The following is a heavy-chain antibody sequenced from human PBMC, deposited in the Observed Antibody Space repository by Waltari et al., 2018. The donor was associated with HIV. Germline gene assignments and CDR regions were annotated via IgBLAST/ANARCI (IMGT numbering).Heavy chain of an antibody. CDR3: AREGRSSQKLHFDS. CDR1: GYIFTDNY. J-gene: IGHJ4*02. CDR2: INPNNGGT. V-gene: IGHV1-2*02. Sequence: QVLLVQSGAAVKKPGASVRLSCKASGYIFTDNYIPWVRQAPGQGLEWMGWINPNNGGTVFVQKFQGRVTLTRDTSINSAYMELTRLKSDDTAVYYCAREGRSSQKLHFDSWGQGTLVTVSS. D-gene: IGHD3-10*01.